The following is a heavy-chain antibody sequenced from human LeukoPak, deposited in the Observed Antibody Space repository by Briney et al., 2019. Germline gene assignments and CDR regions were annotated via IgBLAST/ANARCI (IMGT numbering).Heavy chain of an antibody. CDR1: GFTFSSYG. D-gene: IGHD1-26*01. CDR2: ISYDGSNK. Sequence: GSLRLSCAASGFTFSSYGMHWVRQAPGKGLEWVAVISYDGSNKYYADSVKGRLTISRDNSKNTLYLQMNSLRAEDTAVYYCAKEERLGASYYFDYWGQGTLVTVPS. J-gene: IGHJ4*02. V-gene: IGHV3-30*18. CDR3: AKEERLGASYYFDY.